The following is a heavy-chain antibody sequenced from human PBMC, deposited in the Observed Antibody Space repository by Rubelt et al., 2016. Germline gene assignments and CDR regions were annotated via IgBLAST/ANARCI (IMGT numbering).Heavy chain of an antibody. D-gene: IGHD1-26*01. Sequence: EVQLLESGGGLVQPGGSLRLSCAAYGFTFSSYAMSWVRQGPGKGREGVSAISDRDGSTYYARAVQGRFTISRDNAKTSLVMQRNSRRAEDTALYYCVGGDRRDYWGQGTLVTVSS. CDR1: GFTFSSYA. CDR2: ISDRDGST. J-gene: IGHJ4*02. V-gene: IGHV3-23*01. CDR3: VGGDRRDY.